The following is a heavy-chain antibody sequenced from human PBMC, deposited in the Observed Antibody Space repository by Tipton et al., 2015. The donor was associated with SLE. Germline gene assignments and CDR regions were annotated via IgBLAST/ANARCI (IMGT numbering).Heavy chain of an antibody. J-gene: IGHJ3*02. V-gene: IGHV4-59*01. CDR3: ARARDYYDFWSGHGAFDI. CDR1: GGSISSYY. Sequence: GSLRLSCTVSGGSISSYYWSWIRQPPGKGLEWIGYIYYSGSTNYNPSLKSRVTISVDTSKNQFSLKLSSVTAADTAVYYCARARDYYDFWSGHGAFDIWGQGTMVTVSS. D-gene: IGHD3-3*01. CDR2: IYYSGST.